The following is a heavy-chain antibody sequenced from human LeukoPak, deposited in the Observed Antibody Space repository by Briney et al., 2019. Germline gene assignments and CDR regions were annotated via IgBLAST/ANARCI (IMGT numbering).Heavy chain of an antibody. CDR3: ARVRDHYDFSFDP. V-gene: IGHV4-59*01. CDR1: GGSISSYY. CDR2: IYYSGST. D-gene: IGHD3-3*01. J-gene: IGHJ5*02. Sequence: SETLSLTCTVSGGSISSYYWSWIRQPPGKGLEWIGYIYYSGSTNYNPSLKSRVTISVDTSKNQFSLKLSSVTAADTAVYYCARVRDHYDFSFDPWGQGTLVTVSS.